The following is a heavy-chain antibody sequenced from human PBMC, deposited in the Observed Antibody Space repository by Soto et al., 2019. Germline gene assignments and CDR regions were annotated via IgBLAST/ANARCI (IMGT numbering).Heavy chain of an antibody. V-gene: IGHV3-30*18. CDR1: GFTFSTYG. CDR3: ANYLLWFGETEREYYGMDV. CDR2: ISYDGSNK. J-gene: IGHJ6*02. D-gene: IGHD3-10*01. Sequence: PGGSLRLSCAASGFTFSTYGMHWVRQAPGKGPEWVAVISYDGSNKYYIESVEGRFTVSRDNSKNTLYLQMNSLRAEDTAVYYCANYLLWFGETEREYYGMDVWGQGTTVTVSS.